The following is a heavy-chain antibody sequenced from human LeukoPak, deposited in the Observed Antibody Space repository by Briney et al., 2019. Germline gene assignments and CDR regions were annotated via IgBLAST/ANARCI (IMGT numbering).Heavy chain of an antibody. CDR1: GGTFSSYA. D-gene: IGHD1-14*01. CDR3: ARVLITSANWFDP. V-gene: IGHV1-69*06. CDR2: IIPNFGTP. Sequence: ASVKVSRKASGGTFSSYATSWVRQAPGQGLEWMGGIIPNFGTPNYAQKFQGRVTITADKSTSTAYMELSSLRSEDTAVYYCARVLITSANWFDPWGQGTLVTVSS. J-gene: IGHJ5*02.